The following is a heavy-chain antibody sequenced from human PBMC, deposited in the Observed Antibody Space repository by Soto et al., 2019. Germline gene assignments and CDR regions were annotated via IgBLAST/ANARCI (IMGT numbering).Heavy chain of an antibody. Sequence: QVQLQESGPGLVKPSETLSLTCTVSGGSVSSGSYYWSWIRQPPGKGLEWIGYMYYSGSTNYNPSLKSRVTISVDTSKNQFSLKLSSVTAADTAVYYCARDCADYYDSSAPDGAFDIWGQGTMVTVSS. V-gene: IGHV4-61*01. CDR1: GGSVSSGSYY. CDR2: MYYSGST. J-gene: IGHJ3*02. CDR3: ARDCADYYDSSAPDGAFDI. D-gene: IGHD3-22*01.